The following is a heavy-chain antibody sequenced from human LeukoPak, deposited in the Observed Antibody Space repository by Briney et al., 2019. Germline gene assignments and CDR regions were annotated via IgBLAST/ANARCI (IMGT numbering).Heavy chain of an antibody. V-gene: IGHV1-8*01. J-gene: IGHJ5*02. CDR3: ARMNYYDSILGNWFDP. CDR2: MSPNSGNT. Sequence: ASVKVSSKASGYTFTSYDINWVRQAPGQGLEWMGWMSPNSGNTGYAQKFQGRVTMTRNTSISTAYMELSSLRSEDTAVYYCARMNYYDSILGNWFDPWGQGTLVTVSS. CDR1: GYTFTSYD. D-gene: IGHD3-22*01.